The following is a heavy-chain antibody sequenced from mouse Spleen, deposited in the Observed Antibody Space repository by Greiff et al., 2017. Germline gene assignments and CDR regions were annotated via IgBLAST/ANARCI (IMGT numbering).Heavy chain of an antibody. CDR3: APGYFDY. V-gene: IGHV14-3*01. J-gene: IGHJ2*01. Sequence: VQLQQSVAELVRPGASVKLSCTASGFTIKNTYMHWVKQRPEQGLEWIGRIDPANGNTKYAPKFQGKATITADTSSNTAYLQLSSLTSEDTAIYYCAPGYFDYWGQGTTLTVSS. CDR2: IDPANGNT. CDR1: GFTIKNTY.